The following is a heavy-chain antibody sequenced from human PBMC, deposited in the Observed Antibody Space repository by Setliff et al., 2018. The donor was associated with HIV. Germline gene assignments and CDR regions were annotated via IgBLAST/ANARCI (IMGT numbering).Heavy chain of an antibody. D-gene: IGHD3-3*01. CDR2: IYYSGST. CDR1: GGSTSSSSNY. CDR3: ARHDFWSGYHNWFDP. Sequence: PSETLSLTCTVSGGSTSSSSNYWGWIRQPPGKGLEWIGNIYYSGSTYYNPSLKSRVTISVDMSKNQFSLRLTSVTAADTAMYYCARHDFWSGYHNWFDPWGQGTLVTVSS. J-gene: IGHJ5*02. V-gene: IGHV4-39*01.